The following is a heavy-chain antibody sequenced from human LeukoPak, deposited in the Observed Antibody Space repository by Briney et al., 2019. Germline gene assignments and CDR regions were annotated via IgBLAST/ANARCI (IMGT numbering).Heavy chain of an antibody. CDR2: ISGTGNNK. CDR3: ATSLTTVTTYFDY. Sequence: GGSLRLSCAGSGFTFSTYGMSWVRQAPGKGLEWVSAISGTGNNKHYADSVKGRFTISRDNSKNTLYLQMNSLRAEDTAVYYCATSLTTVTTYFDYWGQGTLVTVSS. CDR1: GFTFSTYG. J-gene: IGHJ4*02. V-gene: IGHV3-23*01. D-gene: IGHD4-17*01.